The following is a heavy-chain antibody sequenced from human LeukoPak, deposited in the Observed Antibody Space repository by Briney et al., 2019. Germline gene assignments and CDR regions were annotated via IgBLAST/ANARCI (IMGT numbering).Heavy chain of an antibody. V-gene: IGHV3-74*01. CDR3: VRDGVGAPPFDY. CDR1: GFTFSSNW. Sequence: GGSLRLSCAASGFTFSSNWMHWVRQAPGKGLVWVSRINGDGSSTSYADSVKGRFTISRDNAKNTLFLQMNSLGAEDTAVYYCVRDGVGAPPFDYWGQGTLVTVSS. D-gene: IGHD1-26*01. J-gene: IGHJ4*02. CDR2: INGDGSST.